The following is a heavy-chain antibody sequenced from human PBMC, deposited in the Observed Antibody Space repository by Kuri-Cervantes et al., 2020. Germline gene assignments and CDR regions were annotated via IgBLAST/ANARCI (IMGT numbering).Heavy chain of an antibody. CDR2: IGSTGDT. Sequence: GESLKISCAASGFIFSSYDIHWARQTTEKGLEWVSAIGSTGDTYFPGSVKGRFTISRENAKNSLYLQMNSLRAGDTAVYYCARSRADWYFDLWGRGTLVTVSS. J-gene: IGHJ2*01. V-gene: IGHV3-13*01. CDR3: ARSRADWYFDL. CDR1: GFIFSSYD.